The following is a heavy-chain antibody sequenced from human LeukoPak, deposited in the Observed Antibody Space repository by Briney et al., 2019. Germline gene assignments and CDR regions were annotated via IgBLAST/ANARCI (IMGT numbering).Heavy chain of an antibody. Sequence: PSETLSLTCSVSGDSVTSSYWNWIRQPPGKGLEWIGYVSSDGTTNYNPSLRSRLIMSVDTAKNDSSLNLTSETAADTAIYYCARLDCLIEGCYNHWGRGTLVTVSS. CDR3: ARLDCLIEGCYNH. CDR2: VSSDGTT. D-gene: IGHD2-15*01. V-gene: IGHV4-59*08. J-gene: IGHJ4*02. CDR1: GDSVTSSY.